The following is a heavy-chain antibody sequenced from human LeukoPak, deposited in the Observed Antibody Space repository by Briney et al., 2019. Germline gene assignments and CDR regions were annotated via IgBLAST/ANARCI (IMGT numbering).Heavy chain of an antibody. CDR1: GYSFTSYG. Sequence: ASVKVSCKAAGYSFTSYGISWVRQAPGQGLEWMGWISAYNSNTNYAQNLQGRVTMTTDTSTSTVYLDLRSLRSDDTAVYYCARYRGVDTATVTGLANWGPGTLVTVSS. CDR3: ARYRGVDTATVTGLAN. J-gene: IGHJ4*02. CDR2: ISAYNSNT. V-gene: IGHV1-18*01. D-gene: IGHD5-18*01.